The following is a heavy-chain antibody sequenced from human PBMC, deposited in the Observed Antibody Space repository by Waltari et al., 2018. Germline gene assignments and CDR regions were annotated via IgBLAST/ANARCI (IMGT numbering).Heavy chain of an antibody. CDR2: IYYSGST. Sequence: QVQLQESGPGLVKPSQTLSLTCTVSGGSISSGDYYWSWLRQPPGKGLEWIGYIYYSGSTCYNPSLKSRVTRSVDTSKNQSALTLTAVPAADTAVYSCASASRIAAVRGPFDYCGQGTLDTVSS. CDR1: GGSISSGDYY. CDR3: ASASRIAAVRGPFDY. V-gene: IGHV4-30-4*08. J-gene: IGHJ4*02. D-gene: IGHD6-6*01.